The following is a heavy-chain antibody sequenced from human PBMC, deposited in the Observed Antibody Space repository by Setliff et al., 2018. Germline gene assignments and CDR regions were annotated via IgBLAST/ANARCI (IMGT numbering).Heavy chain of an antibody. D-gene: IGHD6-13*01. Sequence: GASVKVSCKASGYTFISYGISWLRQAPGQGFEWMGWISTNNGKTEYSQKVQGRVTMTTDRSTSTIYMELRSMRSDATAMYYCARDAPYTTTWRYFDHWGQGTLVTVSS. V-gene: IGHV1-18*01. CDR3: ARDAPYTTTWRYFDH. J-gene: IGHJ4*02. CDR1: GYTFISYG. CDR2: ISTNNGKT.